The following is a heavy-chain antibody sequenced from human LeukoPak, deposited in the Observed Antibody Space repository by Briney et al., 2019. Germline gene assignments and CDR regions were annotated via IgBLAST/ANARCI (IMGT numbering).Heavy chain of an antibody. CDR2: IYYGGST. V-gene: IGHV4-39*01. CDR3: ARSDYDFWSGFRTKTHNNWFDP. D-gene: IGHD3-3*01. J-gene: IGHJ5*02. CDR1: GGSISSSSYY. Sequence: SETLSLTCTVSGGSISSSSYYWGWIRQPPGKGLEWIGSIYYGGSTYYNPSLKSRVTISVDTSKNQFSLKLSSVTAADTAVYYCARSDYDFWSGFRTKTHNNWFDPWGQGTLVTVSS.